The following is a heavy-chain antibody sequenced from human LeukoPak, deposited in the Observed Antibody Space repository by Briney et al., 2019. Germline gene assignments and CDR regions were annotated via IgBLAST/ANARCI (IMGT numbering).Heavy chain of an antibody. V-gene: IGHV1-69*05. CDR1: GGTFSSYA. D-gene: IGHD3-22*01. Sequence: GASVKVSCKASGGTFSSYAISWVRQAPGQGLEWIGGIIPIFGTANYAQKFQGRATITTDESTSTAYMELSSLRSEDTAVYYCAREGDYYDSSGYYGDWGQGTLVTVSS. J-gene: IGHJ4*02. CDR3: AREGDYYDSSGYYGD. CDR2: IIPIFGTA.